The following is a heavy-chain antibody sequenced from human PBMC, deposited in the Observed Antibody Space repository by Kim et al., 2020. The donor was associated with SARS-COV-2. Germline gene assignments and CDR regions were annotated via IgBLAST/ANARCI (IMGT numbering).Heavy chain of an antibody. CDR3: ARRVLRFLEWFFDY. V-gene: IGHV4-30-2*01. Sequence: IPALESRVSISVDRSKNQFSLKLSSVTAADTAVYYCARRVLRFLEWFFDYWGQGTLVTVSS. J-gene: IGHJ4*02. D-gene: IGHD3-3*01.